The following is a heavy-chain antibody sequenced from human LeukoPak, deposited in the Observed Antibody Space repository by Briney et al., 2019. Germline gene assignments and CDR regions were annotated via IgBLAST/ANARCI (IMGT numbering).Heavy chain of an antibody. CDR1: GGSISTTNHY. Sequence: SETLSLTCTISGGSISTTNHYWAWIRQPPGKGLEWIGSIYYSVSTYYNPSLKSRVTISIDTSKNQFSLKLNSVTAADTAVYYCARVEDDFWSGSEYYYYYMDVWGKGTTVTVSS. J-gene: IGHJ6*03. CDR3: ARVEDDFWSGSEYYYYYMDV. V-gene: IGHV4-39*07. CDR2: IYYSVST. D-gene: IGHD3-3*01.